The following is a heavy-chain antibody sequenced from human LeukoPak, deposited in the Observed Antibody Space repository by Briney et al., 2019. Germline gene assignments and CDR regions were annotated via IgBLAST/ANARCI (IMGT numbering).Heavy chain of an antibody. Sequence: GGPLRLSCAASGFTFSDYSMHWVRQAPGKGLEWVSYISSSSSTKYYADFVKGRFTISRDNAKNSLYLQMNSLRAEDTAVYYCASARGDTSMDPFDYWGQGTLVTVSS. V-gene: IGHV3-48*04. J-gene: IGHJ4*02. CDR1: GFTFSDYS. CDR2: ISSSSSTK. CDR3: ASARGDTSMDPFDY. D-gene: IGHD5-18*01.